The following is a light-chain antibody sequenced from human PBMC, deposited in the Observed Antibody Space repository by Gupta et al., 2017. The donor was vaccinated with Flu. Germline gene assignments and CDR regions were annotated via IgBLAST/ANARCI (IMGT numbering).Light chain of an antibody. Sequence: PSFLSASVGDRVTITCRASQGISNYLAWYQQRPGEVPSLLISVASTLQTGVPSRFSGSGSGTEFTLTISSLQPEDFATYYCQQLNSYPRTFGQGTKVEIK. CDR3: QQLNSYPRT. CDR2: VAS. J-gene: IGKJ1*01. CDR1: QGISNY. V-gene: IGKV1-9*01.